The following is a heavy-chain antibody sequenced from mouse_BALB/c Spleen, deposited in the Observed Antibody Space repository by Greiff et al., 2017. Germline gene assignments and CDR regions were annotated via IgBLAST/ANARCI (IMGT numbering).Heavy chain of an antibody. J-gene: IGHJ2*01. Sequence: QVQLQQSGAELVRPGTSVKVSCKASGYTFTNYWLGWVKQRPGHGLEWIGDIYPGGGYTNYNEKFKGKATLTADTSSSTAYMQLSSLTSEDSAVYVGARSGYYGSSYDYFDYWGQGTTLTVSS. CDR3: ARSGYYGSSYDYFDY. D-gene: IGHD1-1*01. CDR2: IYPGGGYT. CDR1: GYTFTNYW. V-gene: IGHV1-63*02.